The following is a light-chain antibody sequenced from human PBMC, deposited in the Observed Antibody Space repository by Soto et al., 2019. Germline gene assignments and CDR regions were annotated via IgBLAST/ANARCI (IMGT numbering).Light chain of an antibody. CDR1: QSVSSSY. Sequence: EIVLTQSPGTLSLSPGERATLSCRASQSVSSSYLAWYQQKPGQAPRLLIYGASSRATGIPDRFSGSGSGTDFTLTISRLEPEDFAVYYCQQYNNWPLLTFGGGTEVQIK. V-gene: IGKV3-20*01. J-gene: IGKJ4*01. CDR3: QQYNNWPLLT. CDR2: GAS.